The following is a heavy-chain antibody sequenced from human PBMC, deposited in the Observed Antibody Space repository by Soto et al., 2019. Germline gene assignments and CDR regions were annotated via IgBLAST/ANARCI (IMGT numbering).Heavy chain of an antibody. CDR1: GFTFSSYG. D-gene: IGHD3-22*01. J-gene: IGHJ4*02. Sequence: QVQLVESGGGVVQPGRSLRLSCAASGFTFSSYGMHWVRQAPGQGLEWVAVISYDGSNKYYADSVKGRFTISRDNSKNTLYLQMNSLRAEDTAVYYCAKGGYYDSSDPGDYWGQGTLVTVSS. V-gene: IGHV3-30*18. CDR3: AKGGYYDSSDPGDY. CDR2: ISYDGSNK.